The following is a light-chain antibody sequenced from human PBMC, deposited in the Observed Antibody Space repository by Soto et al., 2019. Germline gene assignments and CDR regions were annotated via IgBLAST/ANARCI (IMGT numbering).Light chain of an antibody. CDR3: QQYNSYSIT. CDR2: KAS. V-gene: IGKV1-5*03. Sequence: DIQMTQSPSTLSASVGDRVTITCRASQRISTWLAWYQQKPGKAPNLLIYKASSLQSGVPSRFSGSGSGTEFTLTISSLQPDDFATYYCQQYNSYSITFGQGTRLEIK. CDR1: QRISTW. J-gene: IGKJ5*01.